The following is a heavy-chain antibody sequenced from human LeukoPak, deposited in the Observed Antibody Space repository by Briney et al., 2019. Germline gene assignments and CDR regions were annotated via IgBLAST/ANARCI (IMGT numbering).Heavy chain of an antibody. CDR2: ISYDGSNK. CDR3: ARGTAARPPYYYYYMDV. J-gene: IGHJ6*03. V-gene: IGHV3-30-3*01. CDR1: GFTFSSYA. D-gene: IGHD6-6*01. Sequence: PGRSLRLSCAASGFTFSSYAMHWVRQAPGKGLEWVAVISYDGSNKYYADSVKGRFTISRDNSKNTLYLQMNSLRAEDTAVYYCARGTAARPPYYYYYMDVWGKGTTVTVSS.